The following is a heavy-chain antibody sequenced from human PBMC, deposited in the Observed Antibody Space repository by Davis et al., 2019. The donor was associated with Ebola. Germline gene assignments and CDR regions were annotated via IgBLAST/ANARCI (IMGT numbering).Heavy chain of an antibody. V-gene: IGHV4-30-2*01. J-gene: IGHJ6*02. CDR3: ARDRGITPRTGRDYYYGMDV. CDR2: IYHSGNT. D-gene: IGHD6-6*01. CDR1: GASISSGGYS. Sequence: PSETLSLTCAVSGASISSGGYSWSWIRQPPGKGLEWIGYIYHSGNTFYNPSLRSRVTISVDRSKNQFSLEVTPVTAADTAVYYCARDRGITPRTGRDYYYGMDVGGQGTTVTVSS.